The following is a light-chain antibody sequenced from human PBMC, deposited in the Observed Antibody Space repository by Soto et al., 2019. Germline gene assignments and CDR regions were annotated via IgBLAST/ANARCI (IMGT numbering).Light chain of an antibody. V-gene: IGKV1-5*01. CDR3: QQYNRYS. CDR1: QSISNW. J-gene: IGKJ1*01. CDR2: HAS. Sequence: DVQMAQSPSTLPTSIGDRVTITCQDSQSISNWLAWYQQKPGTAPKVLIYHASNLQSGVPSRFSGSGSGTEFTLTISSLQPDDFATYYCQQYNRYSFGQGTKVDTK.